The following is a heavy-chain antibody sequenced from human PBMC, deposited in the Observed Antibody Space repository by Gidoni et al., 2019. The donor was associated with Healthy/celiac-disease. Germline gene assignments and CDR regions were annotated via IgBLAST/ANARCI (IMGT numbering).Heavy chain of an antibody. D-gene: IGHD2-15*01. CDR1: GGSISSYY. Sequence: QVQLQESGPGLVKPSETLSLTCTVSGGSISSYYWSWIRQPPGKGLEWIGYIYYSGSTNYNPSLKSRVTISVDTSKNQFSLKLSSVTAADTAVYYCARVRVVVVAATPRFYYFDYWGQGTLVTVSS. V-gene: IGHV4-59*01. J-gene: IGHJ4*02. CDR3: ARVRVVVVAATPRFYYFDY. CDR2: IYYSGST.